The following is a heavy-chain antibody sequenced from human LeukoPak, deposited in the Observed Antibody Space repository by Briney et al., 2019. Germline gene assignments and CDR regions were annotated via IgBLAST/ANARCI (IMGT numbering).Heavy chain of an antibody. Sequence: SVKVSCKASGYTFTSYGISWVRQAPGQGLEWMGWISAYNGNTNYAQKLQGRVTMTTDTSTSTAYMELRSLRSDDTAVYYCARGYCSSTSCYIEDNWFDPWGQGTLVTVSS. V-gene: IGHV1-18*01. J-gene: IGHJ5*02. CDR1: GYTFTSYG. CDR2: ISAYNGNT. D-gene: IGHD2-2*02. CDR3: ARGYCSSTSCYIEDNWFDP.